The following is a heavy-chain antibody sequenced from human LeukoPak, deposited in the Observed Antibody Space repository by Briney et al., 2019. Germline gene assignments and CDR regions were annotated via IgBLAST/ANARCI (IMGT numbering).Heavy chain of an antibody. CDR3: ARDDCSSISCYHNWFDP. J-gene: IGHJ5*02. CDR1: GFTFSSYW. D-gene: IGHD2-2*01. V-gene: IGHV3-7*01. Sequence: GGSLRLSCAASGFTFSSYWMSWVRQAPGKGQEWVANIKQDGSEKYYVDSVKGRFTISRDNAKNSLYLQMNSLRAEDTAVYYCARDDCSSISCYHNWFDPWGQGTLVTVSS. CDR2: IKQDGSEK.